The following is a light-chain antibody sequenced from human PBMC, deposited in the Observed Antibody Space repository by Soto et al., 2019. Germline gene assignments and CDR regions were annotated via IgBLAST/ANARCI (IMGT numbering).Light chain of an antibody. J-gene: IGKJ2*01. CDR2: AAS. CDR3: QNYKSAPNT. Sequence: DIQMTQSPSSLSASVGDRVTITCRASHDISHYLAWYQQNPGKVPKLLIYAASTLQTGVQSRFSGSGSGTGFTLTINSLQPEDVATYYCQNYKSAPNTFGRGTRLEIK. V-gene: IGKV1-27*01. CDR1: HDISHY.